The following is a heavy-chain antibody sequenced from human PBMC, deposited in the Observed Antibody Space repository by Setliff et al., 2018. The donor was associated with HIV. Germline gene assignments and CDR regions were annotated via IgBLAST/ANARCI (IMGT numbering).Heavy chain of an antibody. D-gene: IGHD2-2*01. CDR1: GYIFNTNG. CDR2: ISAYNGNT. J-gene: IGHJ5*02. V-gene: IGHV1-18*01. Sequence: GAAVKVSCKGSGYIFNTNGISWVRQAPGQGLEWMGWISAYNGNTNYAQRFQGRVTMTTDTSTSTAYMELRSLRSDDTAVYFCARDRCSSTSCPNWFDPWGQGTLVTVSS. CDR3: ARDRCSSTSCPNWFDP.